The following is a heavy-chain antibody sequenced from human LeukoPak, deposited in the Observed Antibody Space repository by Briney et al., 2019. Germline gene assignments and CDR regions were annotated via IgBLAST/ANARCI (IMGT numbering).Heavy chain of an antibody. Sequence: GGSLRLSCAASGLSINTYAMHWVRPPPRNGLACVSGISSNGDRSYYANSVKGRFIISRDNSKNTLYLQMGSLRAEDMAVYYCARDRGSSGYYYIDSWGQGTLVTVSS. CDR2: ISSNGDRS. V-gene: IGHV3-64*01. CDR3: ARDRGSSGYYYIDS. D-gene: IGHD3-22*01. J-gene: IGHJ4*02. CDR1: GLSINTYA.